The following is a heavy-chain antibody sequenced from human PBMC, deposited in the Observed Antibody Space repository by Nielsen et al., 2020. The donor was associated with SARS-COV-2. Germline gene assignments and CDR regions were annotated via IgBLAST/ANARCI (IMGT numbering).Heavy chain of an antibody. CDR3: ARVEGITIFGVVIIGAFDI. CDR1: GGSISSYY. Sequence: SETLSLTCTVSGGSISSYYWSWIRQPAGKGLEWIGYIYYSGSTNYNPSLKSRVTISVDTSKNQFSLKLSSVTAADTAVYYCARVEGITIFGVVIIGAFDIWGQGTMVTVSS. CDR2: IYYSGST. V-gene: IGHV4-59*01. D-gene: IGHD3-3*01. J-gene: IGHJ3*02.